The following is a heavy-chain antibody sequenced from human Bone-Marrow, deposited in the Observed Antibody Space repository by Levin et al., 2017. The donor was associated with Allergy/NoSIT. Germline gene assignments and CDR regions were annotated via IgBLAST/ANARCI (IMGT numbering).Heavy chain of an antibody. J-gene: IGHJ4*02. CDR1: GFTFSSYW. D-gene: IGHD3-10*01. Sequence: GGSLRLSCAASGFTFSSYWMHWVRQAPGKGLVWVSRINSDGSSTSYADSVKGRFTISRDNAKNTLYLQMNSLRAEDTAVYYCARDKYYYGSGSPFDYWGQGTLVTVSS. V-gene: IGHV3-74*01. CDR3: ARDKYYYGSGSPFDY. CDR2: INSDGSST.